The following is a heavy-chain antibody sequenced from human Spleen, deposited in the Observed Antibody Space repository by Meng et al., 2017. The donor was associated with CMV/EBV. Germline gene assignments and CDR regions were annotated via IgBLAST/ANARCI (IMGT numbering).Heavy chain of an antibody. CDR3: TTDFHDYGGDPYYWYFDL. Sequence: FSNAWMNWVRQVTGKGLELVGRIRSKTYGGTTDYAAPVKGRFIISRDDSKNMLYLQINSLKIEDTAVYYCTTDFHDYGGDPYYWYFDLWGRGTLVTVSS. CDR2: IRSKTYGGTT. J-gene: IGHJ2*01. CDR1: FSNAW. V-gene: IGHV3-15*07. D-gene: IGHD4-23*01.